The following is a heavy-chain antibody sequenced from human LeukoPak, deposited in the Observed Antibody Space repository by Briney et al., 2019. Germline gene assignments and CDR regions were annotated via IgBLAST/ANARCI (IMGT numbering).Heavy chain of an antibody. CDR3: ARGSGYYGFADY. V-gene: IGHV3-33*01. CDR2: IWYDGSND. J-gene: IGHJ4*02. Sequence: AGGSLRLSCAESGFTFSDYGMHWVRQAPGKGLEWVAIIWYDGSNDYYADSVKGRFTISRDNSKNTLYLQMNSLRAEDTAVYYCARGSGYYGFADYWGQGTLVTVSS. CDR1: GFTFSDYG. D-gene: IGHD3-3*01.